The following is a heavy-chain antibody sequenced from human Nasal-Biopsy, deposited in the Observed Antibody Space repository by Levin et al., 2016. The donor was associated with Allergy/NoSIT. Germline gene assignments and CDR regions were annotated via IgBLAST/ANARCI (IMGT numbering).Heavy chain of an antibody. Sequence: GGSLRLSCVASGFKFSDFTMHWVRQAPGKGLQWVAVISFDGRDHNYADSVKGRFTISRDSFKQTLYLQMNGLRAEDTATYYCARDATLRREDTFTNFFDYWGQGTLITVSS. J-gene: IGHJ4*02. V-gene: IGHV3-30*04. CDR2: ISFDGRDH. CDR3: ARDATLRREDTFTNFFDY. CDR1: GFKFSDFT. D-gene: IGHD3-10*01.